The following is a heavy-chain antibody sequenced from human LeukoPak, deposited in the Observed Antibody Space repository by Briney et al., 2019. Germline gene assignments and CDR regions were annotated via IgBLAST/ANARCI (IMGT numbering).Heavy chain of an antibody. J-gene: IGHJ6*02. CDR2: ISSSSSYT. CDR1: GFTFSDYY. V-gene: IGHV3-11*05. D-gene: IGHD2-21*01. Sequence: GGSLRLSCAASGFTFSDYYMSWIRQAPGKGLEWVSYISSSSSYTNYADSVKGRFTISRDNAKNSLYLQMNSLRAEDTAVYYCARDSIGVVRTDYYYYGMDVWGQGTTVTVSS. CDR3: ARDSIGVVRTDYYYYGMDV.